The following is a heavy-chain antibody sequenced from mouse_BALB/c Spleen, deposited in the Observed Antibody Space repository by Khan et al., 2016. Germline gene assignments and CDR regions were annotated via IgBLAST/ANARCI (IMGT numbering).Heavy chain of an antibody. D-gene: IGHD1-1*02. Sequence: QIQLVQSGPELKKPGETVKISCKASGYTFTNYGMTWVKQAPGKGLKWMGWINTNTGEPTYAEEFKGRFAFSLETSASTAYLQHKNLKNEDTATYFCAGCGTGTWFAYWGQGTLVTVSA. CDR1: GYTFTNYG. CDR3: AGCGTGTWFAY. CDR2: INTNTGEP. J-gene: IGHJ3*01. V-gene: IGHV9-3*02.